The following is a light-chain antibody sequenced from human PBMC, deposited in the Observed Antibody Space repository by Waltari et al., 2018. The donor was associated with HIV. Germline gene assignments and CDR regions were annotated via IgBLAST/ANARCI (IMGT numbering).Light chain of an antibody. Sequence: DVVMTQSPDSLAVSLGERATLNCKTSQSVLYSTNNKNYLAWYQQKPGQPPRLLIYWASSRKSGVPDRFSGSGSGTDFTLTISDLQAEDVAVYYCQQYYSTPWTFGQGTKVEV. CDR1: QSVLYSTNNKNY. CDR2: WAS. J-gene: IGKJ1*01. CDR3: QQYYSTPWT. V-gene: IGKV4-1*01.